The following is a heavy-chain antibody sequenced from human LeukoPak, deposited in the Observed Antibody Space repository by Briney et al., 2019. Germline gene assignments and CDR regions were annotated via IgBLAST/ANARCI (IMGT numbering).Heavy chain of an antibody. CDR3: ARAGAYYGYVWGSYRYLPLFDY. D-gene: IGHD3-16*02. CDR1: GGSISSYY. V-gene: IGHV4-59*01. Sequence: SETLSLTCTVSGGSISSYYWSWIRQPPGKGLEWIGYIYYSGSTNYNPSLKSRVTISVDTSKNQFSLKLSSVTAADTAVYYCARAGAYYGYVWGSYRYLPLFDYWGQGTLVTVSS. CDR2: IYYSGST. J-gene: IGHJ4*02.